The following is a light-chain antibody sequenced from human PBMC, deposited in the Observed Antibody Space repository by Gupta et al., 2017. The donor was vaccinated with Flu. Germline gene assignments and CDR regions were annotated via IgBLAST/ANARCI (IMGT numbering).Light chain of an antibody. J-gene: IGKJ5*01. Sequence: ETVLTQSPGTLSLSPGERATLSCRASQSVSSSYLAWYQQKPGQAPRLLIYAASSRATGIPDRFSGSGSGTDFTLTISRLEPEDFAVHYCQQYGNSPITFDQGTRLEIK. CDR3: QQYGNSPIT. CDR2: AAS. CDR1: QSVSSSY. V-gene: IGKV3-20*01.